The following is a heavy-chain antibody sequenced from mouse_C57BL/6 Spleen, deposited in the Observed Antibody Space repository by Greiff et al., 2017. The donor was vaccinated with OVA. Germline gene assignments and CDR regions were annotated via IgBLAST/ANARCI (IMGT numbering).Heavy chain of an antibody. J-gene: IGHJ4*01. CDR2: INPSNGGT. CDR1: GYTFTSYW. D-gene: IGHD1-1*01. Sequence: VQLQQSGTELVKPGASVKLSCKASGYTFTSYWMHWVKQRPGQGLEWIGNINPSNGGTNYNEKFKSKATLTVDKSSSTAYMQLSSLTSEDSAVYYCARLRGYYYGSSPEYAMDYWGQGTSVTVSS. CDR3: ARLRGYYYGSSPEYAMDY. V-gene: IGHV1-53*01.